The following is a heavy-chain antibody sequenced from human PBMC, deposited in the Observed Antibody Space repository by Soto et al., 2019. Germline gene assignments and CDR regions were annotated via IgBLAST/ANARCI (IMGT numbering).Heavy chain of an antibody. CDR3: ARDPPSGATLDWFDS. D-gene: IGHD1-26*01. CDR1: GFSFSSDS. Sequence: PGGSLRLSCAASGFSFSSDSMGWVRQAPGKGLEWVASISSSGSFMNYADSMKGRFTISRDNAKNSLYLQMRSLKDDDTAVYYCARDPPSGATLDWFDSWGQGTLVTVSS. CDR2: ISSSGSFM. V-gene: IGHV3-21*01. J-gene: IGHJ5*01.